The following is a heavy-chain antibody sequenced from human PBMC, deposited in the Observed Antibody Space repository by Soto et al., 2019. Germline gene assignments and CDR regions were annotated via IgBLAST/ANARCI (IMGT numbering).Heavy chain of an antibody. CDR3: ARKGYGEYGGMDV. CDR2: ISTTSGYI. J-gene: IGHJ6*02. V-gene: IGHV3-21*01. D-gene: IGHD4-17*01. CDR1: GFTFTCYT. Sequence: GGSLRLSCAASGFTFTCYTFNWVRQAPGKGLEWVSCISTTSGYIYYADSVKGRFTFSRDNARNSLYLQMNSLRVEDTAVYYCARKGYGEYGGMDVWGQGTMVTVSS.